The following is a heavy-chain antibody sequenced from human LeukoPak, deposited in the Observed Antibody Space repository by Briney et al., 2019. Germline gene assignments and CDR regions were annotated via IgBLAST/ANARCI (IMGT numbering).Heavy chain of an antibody. CDR3: ARYEGSRLNNMDV. CDR2: IYPGDSSV. Sequence: GESLQISCEASGYRFTNFWIAWVRQMPGKGLEWMGIIYPGDSSVRYSPSFEGQVSFSSDKSISTAYLQWSSLKASDTAIYFCARYEGSRLNNMDVWGKGTTVTVSS. J-gene: IGHJ6*03. CDR1: GYRFTNFW. D-gene: IGHD3-16*01. V-gene: IGHV5-51*01.